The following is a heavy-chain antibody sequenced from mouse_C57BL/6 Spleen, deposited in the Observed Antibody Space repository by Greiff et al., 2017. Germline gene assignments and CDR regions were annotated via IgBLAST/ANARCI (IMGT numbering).Heavy chain of an antibody. CDR1: GYTFTSYW. J-gene: IGHJ1*03. V-gene: IGHV1-50*01. Sequence: QVQLQQPGAELVKPGASVKLSCKASGYTFTSYWMQWVKQRPGQGLEWIGEIDPSDSYTNYNQKFKGKATLTVDTSSSTAYMQLSSLTSEDSAVYYCARREAMVTTRYFDVWGTGTTVTGSS. CDR3: ARREAMVTTRYFDV. D-gene: IGHD2-2*01. CDR2: IDPSDSYT.